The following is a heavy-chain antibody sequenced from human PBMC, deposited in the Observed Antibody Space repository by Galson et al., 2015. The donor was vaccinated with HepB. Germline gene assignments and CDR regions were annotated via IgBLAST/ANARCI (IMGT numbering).Heavy chain of an antibody. J-gene: IGHJ4*02. CDR1: GFTFSSYS. V-gene: IGHV3-23*01. CDR2: ISGNSAYI. D-gene: IGHD1-1*01. CDR3: VNHIPHAFTGKTTPLDY. Sequence: SLRLSCAASGFTFSSYSMSWVRQAPGKGLEWVSAISGNSAYIYYADSVKGRFTISRDNSKNTLYLQMNSLRAEDTAVYHCVNHIPHAFTGKTTPLDYCGQGTLVTVSS.